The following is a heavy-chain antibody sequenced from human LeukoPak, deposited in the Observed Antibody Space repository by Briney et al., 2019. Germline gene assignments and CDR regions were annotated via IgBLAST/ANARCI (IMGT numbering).Heavy chain of an antibody. Sequence: SETLSLTCTVSGGSISLYYWSWIRQPPGKGLEWIGDIYYSGRTNYNPSLESRVTISVDTSKNQFSLKLNSVTAADTAVYYCARDRGVRGATTVGWYFDLWGRGTLVTVSS. D-gene: IGHD3-10*01. CDR3: ARDRGVRGATTVGWYFDL. CDR2: IYYSGRT. J-gene: IGHJ2*01. CDR1: GGSISLYY. V-gene: IGHV4-59*01.